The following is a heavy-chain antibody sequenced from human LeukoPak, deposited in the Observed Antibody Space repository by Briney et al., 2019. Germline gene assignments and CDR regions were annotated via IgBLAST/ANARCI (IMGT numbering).Heavy chain of an antibody. CDR1: GFTFSRYS. Sequence: GGSLRLSCGASGFTFSRYSMNWVRQAPGKGLEWVSIIYSGDNTYYADSVKGRFTISRDNSKNTLYLQMNSLRVEDTAVYYCARDRGSGYDPGYFDYWGQGTLVTVSS. D-gene: IGHD5-12*01. CDR3: ARDRGSGYDPGYFDY. J-gene: IGHJ4*02. CDR2: IYSGDNT. V-gene: IGHV3-66*01.